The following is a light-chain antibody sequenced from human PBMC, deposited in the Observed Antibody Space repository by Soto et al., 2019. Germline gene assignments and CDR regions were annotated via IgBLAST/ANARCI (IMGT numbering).Light chain of an antibody. CDR2: GAS. CDR3: QQYGSSAPNT. V-gene: IGKV3-20*01. CDR1: QSVSSSY. Sequence: EIVLTQSPGTLSLSPGERATLSCRASQSVSSSYLAWYQQKPGQAPRLLIYGASSRATGNPDRFSGSGSGTDFTLTISRMEPEDFAVYYCQQYGSSAPNTFGQGTKLEIK. J-gene: IGKJ2*01.